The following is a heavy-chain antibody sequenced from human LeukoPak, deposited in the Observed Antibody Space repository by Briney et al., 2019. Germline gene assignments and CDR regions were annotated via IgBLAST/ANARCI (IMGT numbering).Heavy chain of an antibody. Sequence: GGSLRLSCAASGFTFSNAWMSWARQAPGKGLEWVGRIKSQTECGTTDYAATVKGRFTISRDDPKSTLYLQMNSLKTEDTAVYYCTTDEWELHFDYWGQGTLVTVSS. D-gene: IGHD1-26*01. CDR2: IKSQTECGTT. CDR3: TTDEWELHFDY. V-gene: IGHV3-15*01. CDR1: GFTFSNAW. J-gene: IGHJ4*02.